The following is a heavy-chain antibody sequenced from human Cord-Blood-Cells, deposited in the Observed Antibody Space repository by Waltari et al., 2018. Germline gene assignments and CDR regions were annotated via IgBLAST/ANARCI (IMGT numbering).Heavy chain of an antibody. CDR1: GGTFSSHA. CDR2: IIPIFGTA. CDR3: ARGLSGSYYHYYYGMDV. V-gene: IGHV1-69*01. Sequence: QVQLVQSGAEVKKPGSSVKVSCKASGGTFSSHAISWVLQAPGQGLEWMGGIIPIFGTANYAQKFQGRVTITADESTSTAYMELSSLRSEDTAVYYCARGLSGSYYHYYYGMDVWGQGTTVTVSS. D-gene: IGHD1-26*01. J-gene: IGHJ6*02.